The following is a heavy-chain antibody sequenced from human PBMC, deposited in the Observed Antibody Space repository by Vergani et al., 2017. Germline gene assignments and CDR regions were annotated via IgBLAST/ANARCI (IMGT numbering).Heavy chain of an antibody. Sequence: DVHLVESGGGWVQPGRPLRLSCAASGFTFDDYVMHWVRHAPGKGLEWVSGISWNSGSIGSADSVKGGFTISRDNAKNTLYLQMNSLRAEETALYYCAKDLGGMATAYFDYWGQGTLVTVSS. CDR3: AKDLGGMATAYFDY. D-gene: IGHD5-24*01. V-gene: IGHV3-9*01. CDR1: GFTFDDYV. CDR2: ISWNSGSI. J-gene: IGHJ4*02.